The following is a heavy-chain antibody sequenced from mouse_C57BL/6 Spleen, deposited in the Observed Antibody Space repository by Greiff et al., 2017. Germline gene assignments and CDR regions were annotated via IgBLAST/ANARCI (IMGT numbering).Heavy chain of an antibody. CDR1: GYTFTSYW. J-gene: IGHJ3*01. CDR3: ALDYGSSPFAY. D-gene: IGHD1-1*01. CDR2: IDPSDSYT. Sequence: VQLQQPGAELVMPGASVKLSCKASGYTFTSYWMHWVKQRPGQGLEWIGEIDPSDSYTNYNQKFKGKSTLTVDKSSSTAYMQLSSLTSEDSAVYYCALDYGSSPFAYWGQGTLVTVSA. V-gene: IGHV1-69*01.